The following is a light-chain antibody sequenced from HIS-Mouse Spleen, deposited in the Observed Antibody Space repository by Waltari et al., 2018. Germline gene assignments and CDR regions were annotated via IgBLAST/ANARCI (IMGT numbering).Light chain of an antibody. J-gene: IGLJ3*02. V-gene: IGLV3-19*01. CDR1: SLRSYY. CDR3: NSRDSSGNHLV. Sequence: SSELTQDPAVSVALGQTVSITCQGDSLRSYYASWYQQKPGQAPVLVIYGKNNLPSGIPGRFPGSSSGNTASLTITWAQAEDEADYYCNSRDSSGNHLVFGGGTKLTVL. CDR2: GKN.